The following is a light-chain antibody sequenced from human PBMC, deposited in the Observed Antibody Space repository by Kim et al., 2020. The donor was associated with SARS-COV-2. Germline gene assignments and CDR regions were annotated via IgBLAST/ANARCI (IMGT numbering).Light chain of an antibody. J-gene: IGLJ2*01. V-gene: IGLV3-19*01. CDR2: GKN. CDR3: NSRDSSGNHLV. Sequence: SSELTQDPAVSVALGQTVRITCQGDSLRSYYASWYQQKPGQPPVLVIYGKNNRPSGIPDRFSGSSSGNTASLTITGAQADDEADYYCNSRDSSGNHLVFG. CDR1: SLRSYY.